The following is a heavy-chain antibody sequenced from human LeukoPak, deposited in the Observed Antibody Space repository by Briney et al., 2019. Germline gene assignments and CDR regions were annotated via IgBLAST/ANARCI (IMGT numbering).Heavy chain of an antibody. J-gene: IGHJ4*02. Sequence: NPSQTLSLTCTVSGGSVNSDGYIWTWVRQPPGKGLEWVGYIYYSGSAYYNPSLKSRLTISLDTSKNQFSLKLTSVAAADTAVYYCARYYCSRTYCPGIDYWGQGTLVTVSS. V-gene: IGHV4-30-4*01. CDR1: GGSVNSDGYI. CDR3: ARYYCSRTYCPGIDY. CDR2: IYYSGSA. D-gene: IGHD2-2*01.